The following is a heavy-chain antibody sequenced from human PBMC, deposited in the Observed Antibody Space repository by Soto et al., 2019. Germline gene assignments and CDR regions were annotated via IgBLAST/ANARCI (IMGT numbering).Heavy chain of an antibody. V-gene: IGHV4-59*01. CDR2: IYYSGST. CDR1: GGSISSYY. Sequence: PSETLSLTCTVSGGSISSYYWSWIRQPPGKGLEWIGYIYYSGSTNYNPSLKSRVTISVDTSKNQFSLKLSSVTAADTAVYYFERGQLGMKYDYYGMDVWGQGTTVNVSS. J-gene: IGHJ6*02. D-gene: IGHD7-27*01. CDR3: ERGQLGMKYDYYGMDV.